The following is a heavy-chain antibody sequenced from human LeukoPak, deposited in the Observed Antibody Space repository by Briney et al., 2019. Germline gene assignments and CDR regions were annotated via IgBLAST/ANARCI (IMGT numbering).Heavy chain of an antibody. D-gene: IGHD3-3*01. Sequence: PSQTLSLTCTVSGGSISSGDYYRSWIRQLPGKGLEWIGYMYYSGSTYYNPSLKSRITISIDTSKNQFSLELSSVTAADTAVYYCARGTGTRITIFGVVISAFDIWGRGTMVTVSS. V-gene: IGHV4-31*03. CDR3: ARGTGTRITIFGVVISAFDI. CDR2: MYYSGST. J-gene: IGHJ3*02. CDR1: GGSISSGDYY.